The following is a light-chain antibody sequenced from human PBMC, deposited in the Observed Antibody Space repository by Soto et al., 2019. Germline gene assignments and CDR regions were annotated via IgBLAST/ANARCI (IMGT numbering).Light chain of an antibody. J-gene: IGLJ3*02. Sequence: QLVLTQSPSASASLGASVKLTCTLSTEHSTFAIAWHQQQPQKGPRYLMKLNDDGSHSKGDGIPDRFSGSSSGAERYLTISGLQSEDEADYYCQTWGTGIGVFGGGTKVTVL. CDR3: QTWGTGIGV. CDR2: LNDDGSH. CDR1: TEHSTFA. V-gene: IGLV4-69*01.